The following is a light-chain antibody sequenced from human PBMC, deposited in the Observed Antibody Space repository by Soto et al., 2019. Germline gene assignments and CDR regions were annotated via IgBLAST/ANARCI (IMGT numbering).Light chain of an antibody. CDR3: QQYYSYPFT. V-gene: IGKV1-5*01. CDR1: QSISSW. CDR2: DAS. J-gene: IGKJ3*01. Sequence: DIQMTQSPSTLSASVGDRVTITCRASQSISSWLAWYQQKPGKAPKLLIYDASSLEGGVPSRFSGSGSATDFTLTISCLQSEDFATYYCQQYYSYPFTFGPGTKVDIK.